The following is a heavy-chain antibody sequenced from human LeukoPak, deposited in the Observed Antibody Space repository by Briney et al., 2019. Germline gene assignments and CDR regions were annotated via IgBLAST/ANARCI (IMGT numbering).Heavy chain of an antibody. CDR3: ASRVVVVGSNWFDP. Sequence: SETLSLTCAVYGGSFSGYYWSWIRQPPGKGLEWIGEINHSGSTNHNPSLKSRVTISVDTSKNQFSLKLSSVTAADTAVYYCASRVVVVGSNWFDPWGQGTLVTVSS. D-gene: IGHD2-15*01. CDR1: GGSFSGYY. CDR2: INHSGST. J-gene: IGHJ5*02. V-gene: IGHV4-34*01.